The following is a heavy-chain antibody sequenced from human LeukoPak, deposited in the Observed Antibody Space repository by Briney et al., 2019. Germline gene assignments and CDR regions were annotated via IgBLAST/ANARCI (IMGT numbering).Heavy chain of an antibody. CDR2: INQDGSEK. CDR3: ARVRSGSYLYFFDY. Sequence: PGRSLRLSCVGSGFSFSTYGMHWVRRAPGKGLEWVANINQDGSEKYYVDSVMGRFTISRDNAKNSLYLQMNSLRAEDTAVYYCARVRSGSYLYFFDYWGQGTLVTVSS. D-gene: IGHD3-10*01. J-gene: IGHJ4*02. CDR1: GFSFSTYG. V-gene: IGHV3-7*03.